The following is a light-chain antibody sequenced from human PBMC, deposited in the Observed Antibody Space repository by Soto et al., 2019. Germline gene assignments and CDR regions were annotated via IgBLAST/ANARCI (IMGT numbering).Light chain of an antibody. J-gene: IGLJ1*01. CDR1: SSDVGGYNY. Sequence: QSALTQPRSVSGSPGQSVTISCTGTSSDVGGYNYVSWYQQHPDKAPKLIIFDVSQRPSGVPDRFSGSKSGNTASLTISGLQAEDVADYYCCSYAGSYTYVFATGTKLTVL. CDR2: DVS. CDR3: CSYAGSYTYV. V-gene: IGLV2-11*01.